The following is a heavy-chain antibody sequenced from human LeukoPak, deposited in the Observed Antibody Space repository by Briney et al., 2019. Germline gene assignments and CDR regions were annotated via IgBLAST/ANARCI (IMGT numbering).Heavy chain of an antibody. CDR1: GFTFSSYS. CDR2: ISSSSSYI. D-gene: IGHD6-19*01. V-gene: IGHV3-21*01. CDR3: ARAYSSGWYRYYYGMDV. J-gene: IGHJ6*04. Sequence: GGSLRLSCAASGFTFSSYSMNWVRQAPGKGLEWVSSISSSSSYIYYADSVKGRFTISRDNAKNSLYLQMNSLRAEDTAVYYCARAYSSGWYRYYYGMDVWGKGTTATVSS.